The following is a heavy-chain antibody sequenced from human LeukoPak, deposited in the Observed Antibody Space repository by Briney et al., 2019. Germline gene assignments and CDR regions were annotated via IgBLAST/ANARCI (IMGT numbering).Heavy chain of an antibody. CDR2: ISNSGGTT. CDR1: GFTLSRYA. D-gene: IGHD1-7*01. V-gene: IGHV3-23*01. J-gene: IGHJ4*02. CDR3: AKDLGELRSINFYFDC. Sequence: GESLKMSCAASGFTLSRYAMSWVRPAPGKGLEWVSGISNSGGTTYYADSVKGRFTIPRDNTKNTLYLQMDSLRAEDTALYYCAKDLGELRSINFYFDCWGQGALVTVSS.